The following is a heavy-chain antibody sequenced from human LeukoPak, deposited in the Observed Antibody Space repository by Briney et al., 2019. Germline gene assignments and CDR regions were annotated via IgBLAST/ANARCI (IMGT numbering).Heavy chain of an antibody. CDR2: ISGSGGST. D-gene: IGHD2-2*01. Sequence: GRSLRLSCAASGFTFSSYAMSWVRQAPGKGLEWVSAISGSGGSTYYADSVKGRFTISRDNSKNTLYLQMNSLRAEDTAVYYCAKARLVVPAAMRGVTGWFDPWGQGTLVTVSS. V-gene: IGHV3-23*01. CDR3: AKARLVVPAAMRGVTGWFDP. J-gene: IGHJ5*02. CDR1: GFTFSSYA.